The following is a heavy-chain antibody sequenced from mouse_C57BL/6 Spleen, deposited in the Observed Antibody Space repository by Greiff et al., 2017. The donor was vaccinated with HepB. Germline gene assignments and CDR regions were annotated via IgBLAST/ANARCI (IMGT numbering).Heavy chain of an antibody. CDR2: ISSGGDYI. CDR1: GFTFSSYA. V-gene: IGHV5-9-1*02. Sequence: EVHLVESGEGLVKPGGSLKLSCAASGFTFSSYAMSWVRQTPEKRLEWVAYISSGGDYIYYADTVKGRFTISRDNARNTLYLQMSSLKSEDTAMYYCTRYGYGSSYGWYFDVWGTGTTVTVSS. J-gene: IGHJ1*03. D-gene: IGHD1-1*01. CDR3: TRYGYGSSYGWYFDV.